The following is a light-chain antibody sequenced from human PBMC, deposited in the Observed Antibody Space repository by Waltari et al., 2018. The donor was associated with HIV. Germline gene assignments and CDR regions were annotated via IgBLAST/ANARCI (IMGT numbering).Light chain of an antibody. J-gene: IGLJ2*01. Sequence: QSALTQPASVSGSPGQSITLSCTGTSTDVSFYNYVSWYQLHPGKAPKLIIYEVNNRPSGVSNRFSGSKSGNTASLTISGLQAEDEADYYCSSYTTNSTPVVFGGGTKLTVL. CDR2: EVN. CDR3: SSYTTNSTPVV. CDR1: STDVSFYNY. V-gene: IGLV2-14*01.